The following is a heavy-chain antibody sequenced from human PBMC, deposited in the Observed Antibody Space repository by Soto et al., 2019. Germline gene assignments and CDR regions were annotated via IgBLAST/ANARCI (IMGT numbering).Heavy chain of an antibody. CDR2: ISSSGSTI. CDR3: ARDRTYYYDSSGYTFGSNWYFDL. Sequence: GGSLRLSCAASGFTFSSYEMNWVRQAPGKGLEWVSYISSSGSTIYYADSVKGRFTISRDNAKNSLYLQMNSLRAEDTAVYYCARDRTYYYDSSGYTFGSNWYFDLWGRGTMVTVYS. CDR1: GFTFSSYE. D-gene: IGHD3-22*01. J-gene: IGHJ2*01. V-gene: IGHV3-48*03.